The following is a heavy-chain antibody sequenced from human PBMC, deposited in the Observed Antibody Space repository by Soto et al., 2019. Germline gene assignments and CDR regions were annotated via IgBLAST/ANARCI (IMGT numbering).Heavy chain of an antibody. V-gene: IGHV4-30-4*01. D-gene: IGHD7-27*01. CDR2: IYSGGSI. J-gene: IGHJ4*02. CDR1: GGSISNVNDC. Sequence: QVQLQESGPGLVKPSQTLSLTCIVSGGSISNVNDCWSWIRQRPDKGLEWIGHIYSGGSIYNNPSLTSRVTIVVVTSKNQFSLQLSSVSAADAAVYYCARGASGDKVDYWGQGTLVTVSS. CDR3: ARGASGDKVDY.